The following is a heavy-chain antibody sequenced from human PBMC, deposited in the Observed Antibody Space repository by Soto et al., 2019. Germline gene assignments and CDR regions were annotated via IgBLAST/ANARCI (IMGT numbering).Heavy chain of an antibody. Sequence: ASVKVSCKAAGYTFTNHGISWVRQAPGHGLEWLGWISGHNGNTKYAQSLKGRDTMTADTATNTAYMELRSLRSDDTAVYYCARDLYPLAYYFDFWGQGTLVTVSS. D-gene: IGHD2-8*01. CDR3: ARDLYPLAYYFDF. CDR1: GYTFTNHG. V-gene: IGHV1-18*04. J-gene: IGHJ4*02. CDR2: ISGHNGNT.